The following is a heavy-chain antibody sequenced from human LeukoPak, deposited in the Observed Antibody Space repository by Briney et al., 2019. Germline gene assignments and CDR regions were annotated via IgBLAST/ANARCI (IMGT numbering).Heavy chain of an antibody. CDR2: IYYSGST. J-gene: IGHJ5*02. Sequence: SETLSLTCAVYGGSFSGYYWSWIRQPPGKGLEWIGSIYYSGSTYYNPSLKSRVTISVDTSKNQFSLKLSSVTAADTAVYYCARLGELLLGKRGMRFDPWGQGTLVTVSS. D-gene: IGHD1-26*01. CDR3: ARLGELLLGKRGMRFDP. V-gene: IGHV4-34*01. CDR1: GGSFSGYY.